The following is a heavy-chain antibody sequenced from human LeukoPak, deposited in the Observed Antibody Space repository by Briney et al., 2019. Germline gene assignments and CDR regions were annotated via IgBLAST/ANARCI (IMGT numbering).Heavy chain of an antibody. CDR1: GGSISSGGYY. V-gene: IGHV4-31*03. D-gene: IGHD4-17*01. CDR2: IYYSGST. CDR3: AVMTTVTIWYFDL. Sequence: PSETLSLTCTVSGGSISSGGYYWSWIRQHPGKGLEWIGYIYYSGSTYYNPSLKSRVTISVDTSKNQFSLKLSSVTAADTAVYYCAVMTTVTIWYFDLWGRGTLVTVSS. J-gene: IGHJ2*01.